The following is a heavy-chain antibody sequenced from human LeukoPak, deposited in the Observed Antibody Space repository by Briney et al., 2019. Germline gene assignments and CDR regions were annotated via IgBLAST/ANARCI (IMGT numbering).Heavy chain of an antibody. Sequence: SETLSLTCTVSGGPISSSSYYWGWIRQPPGKGLEWIGSIYYSGSTYYNPSLKSRVTISVDTSKNQFSLKLSSVTAADTAVYYCARDPRVAAAGTVDYWGQGTLVTVSS. CDR1: GGPISSSSYY. J-gene: IGHJ4*02. CDR2: IYYSGST. CDR3: ARDPRVAAAGTVDY. D-gene: IGHD6-13*01. V-gene: IGHV4-39*07.